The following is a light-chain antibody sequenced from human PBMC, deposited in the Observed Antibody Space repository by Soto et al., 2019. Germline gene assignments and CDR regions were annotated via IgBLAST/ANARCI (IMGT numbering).Light chain of an antibody. J-gene: IGLJ1*01. V-gene: IGLV2-14*01. CDR3: SSYTSSSFYV. Sequence: QSVLTQPASVSGSPGQSITISCTGTSSDVGAYTSVSWYQHHPDKAPKVMIYEVNKRPSGVSLRFSGSKSGNTASLTISGLQADDEAHYYCSSYTSSSFYVFGTGTKVTVL. CDR1: SSDVGAYTS. CDR2: EVN.